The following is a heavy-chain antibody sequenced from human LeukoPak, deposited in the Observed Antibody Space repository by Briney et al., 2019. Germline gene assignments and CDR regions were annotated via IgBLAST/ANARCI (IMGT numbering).Heavy chain of an antibody. V-gene: IGHV4-59*01. Sequence: TASETLSLNCTVSGGSISSYYWSWIRQPPGKGLEGIGYIYYSGSTNYNPSLKSRVTISVDTSKNQFSLKLSSVTAADTAVYYCARGGLWSSSGLDYWGQGTLVTVSS. CDR2: IYYSGST. J-gene: IGHJ4*02. CDR3: ARGGLWSSSGLDY. CDR1: GGSISSYY. D-gene: IGHD5-18*01.